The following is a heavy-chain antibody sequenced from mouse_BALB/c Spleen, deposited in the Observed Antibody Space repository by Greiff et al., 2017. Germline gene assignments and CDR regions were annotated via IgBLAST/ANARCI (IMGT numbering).Heavy chain of an antibody. V-gene: IGHV5-17*02. CDR1: GFTFSSFG. D-gene: IGHD2-9*01. CDR2: ISSGSSTI. CDR3: ARSAYYGYDDY. Sequence: EVQLVESGGGLVQPGGSRKLSCAASGFTFSSFGMHWVRQAPEKGLEWVAYISSGSSTIYYADTVKGRFTISRDNPKNTLFLQMTSLRSEDTAMYYCARSAYYGYDDYWGQGTTLTVSS. J-gene: IGHJ2*01.